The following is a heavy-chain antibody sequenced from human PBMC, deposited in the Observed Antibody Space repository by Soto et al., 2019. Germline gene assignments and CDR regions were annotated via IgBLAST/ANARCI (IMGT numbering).Heavy chain of an antibody. CDR3: SRFIMVGGWFDPNYYHGMDV. Sequence: GASVKVSCKPSGYTFSNYGINWVRQAPGQGLEWMGWISGYNGNTNYAQTVQGRVTMTTDTSTGTVYMELRSLKSDDTAIYYCSRFIMVGGWFDPNYYHGMDVWGQGTTVTVS. CDR2: ISGYNGNT. V-gene: IGHV1-18*01. CDR1: GYTFSNYG. D-gene: IGHD3-10*01. J-gene: IGHJ6*02.